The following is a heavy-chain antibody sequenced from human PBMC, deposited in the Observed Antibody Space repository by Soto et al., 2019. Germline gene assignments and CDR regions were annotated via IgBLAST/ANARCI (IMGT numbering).Heavy chain of an antibody. V-gene: IGHV3-21*01. D-gene: IGHD3-10*01. CDR1: GFTFSSYS. J-gene: IGHJ6*02. Sequence: EVQLVESGGGLVKPGGSLRLSCAASGFTFSSYSMNWVRQAPGKGLEWVSSISSSSSYIYYADSVKGRFTISRDNAKNSRYLQMHSLRAEDTAVYYCARDRNLDSGSGTLNGMDVWGQGTTVTVSS. CDR2: ISSSSSYI. CDR3: ARDRNLDSGSGTLNGMDV.